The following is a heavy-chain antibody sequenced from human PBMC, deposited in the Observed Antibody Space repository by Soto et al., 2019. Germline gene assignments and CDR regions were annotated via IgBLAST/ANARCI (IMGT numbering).Heavy chain of an antibody. Sequence: SETLSLTCTVSGGSISSGAYYWSWIRQHPGRGLEWIGYIYYSGSTYYNPSLKSRVTISVDTSKNQFSLKLSSVTAADTAVYYCAIYDSSGSRGFQHWGQGTQVTVSS. J-gene: IGHJ1*01. D-gene: IGHD3-22*01. V-gene: IGHV4-31*03. CDR1: GGSISSGAYY. CDR3: AIYDSSGSRGFQH. CDR2: IYYSGST.